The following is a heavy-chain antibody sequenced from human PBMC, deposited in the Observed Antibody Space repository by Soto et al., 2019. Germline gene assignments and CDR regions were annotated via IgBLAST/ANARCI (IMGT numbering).Heavy chain of an antibody. CDR3: ASSTLCGGDCYRTGDYYYGMDV. CDR1: GYSFTSYW. Sequence: ESLKISCKGSGYSFTSYWISWVRQMPGKGLEWMGRIDPSDSYTNYSPSFQGHVTISAGKSISTAYLQWSSLKASDTAMYYCASSTLCGGDCYRTGDYYYGMDVWGQGTTVTVSS. CDR2: IDPSDSYT. J-gene: IGHJ6*02. V-gene: IGHV5-10-1*01. D-gene: IGHD2-21*02.